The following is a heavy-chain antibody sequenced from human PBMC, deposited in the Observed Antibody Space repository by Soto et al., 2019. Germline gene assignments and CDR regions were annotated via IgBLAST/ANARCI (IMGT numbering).Heavy chain of an antibody. J-gene: IGHJ3*02. D-gene: IGHD6-13*01. Sequence: EVQLVESGGGLVQPGRSLRLSCAASGFTFDDYAMHWVRQAPGKGLEWVSGISWNSGSIGYADSVKGRFTISRDNAKNSLYLQMNSLRAEDTALYYCAKDYRIAATWAEYDAFDIWGQGTMVTVSS. V-gene: IGHV3-9*01. CDR2: ISWNSGSI. CDR3: AKDYRIAATWAEYDAFDI. CDR1: GFTFDDYA.